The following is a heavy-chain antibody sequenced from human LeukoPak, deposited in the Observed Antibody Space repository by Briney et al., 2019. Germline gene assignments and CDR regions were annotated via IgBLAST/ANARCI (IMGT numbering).Heavy chain of an antibody. D-gene: IGHD2-2*01. V-gene: IGHV4-34*01. CDR3: ARADIVVVPAAREARFDY. J-gene: IGHJ4*02. CDR2: INHSGST. Sequence: SETLSLTCAVYGGSFSGYYWSWIRQPPGKGLEWIGEINHSGSTNYNPSLKSRVTISVDTSKNQFSLKLSSVTAADTAVYYCARADIVVVPAAREARFDYWGQGTLVTVSS. CDR1: GGSFSGYY.